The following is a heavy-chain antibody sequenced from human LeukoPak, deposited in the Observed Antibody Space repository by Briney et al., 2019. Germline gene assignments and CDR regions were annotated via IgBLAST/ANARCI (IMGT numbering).Heavy chain of an antibody. J-gene: IGHJ4*02. CDR2: INPNSGGT. CDR1: GYTFTGYY. V-gene: IGHV1-2*02. D-gene: IGHD3-22*01. Sequence: PGASVNVSCTASGYTFTGYYMHWVRQAPGQGLEWMGWINPNSGGTNYAQKFQGRVTMTRDTSISTAYMELSRLRSDDTAVYYCARARHGYYYDSSGYNGDYWGQGTLVTVSS. CDR3: ARARHGYYYDSSGYNGDY.